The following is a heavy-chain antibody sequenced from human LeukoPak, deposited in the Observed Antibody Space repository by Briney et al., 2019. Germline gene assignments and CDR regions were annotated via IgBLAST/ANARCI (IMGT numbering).Heavy chain of an antibody. CDR3: ARDPDYGDHEFDY. V-gene: IGHV1-2*02. CDR2: INPNSGGT. Sequence: ASVKVSCKASGYTFTGYYMHWVRQAPGQGLEWMGWINPNSGGTNYEQKFQGRVTMTRDTSISTAYMELSRLRSDDTAVYYCARDPDYGDHEFDYWGQGTRVTVSS. CDR1: GYTFTGYY. D-gene: IGHD4-17*01. J-gene: IGHJ4*02.